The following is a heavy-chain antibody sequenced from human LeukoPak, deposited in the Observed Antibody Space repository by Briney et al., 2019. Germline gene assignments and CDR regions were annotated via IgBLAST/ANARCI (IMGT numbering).Heavy chain of an antibody. CDR1: GGSISSGGYS. Sequence: SQTLSLTCAVSGGSISSGGYSWSWIRQPPGKGLEWIGYIYHSGSTYYNPSLKSRVTISVDTSKNQFSLKLSSVTAADTAVYYCARGVYIAAAQYAYWGQGTLVTVSS. CDR3: ARGVYIAAAQYAY. V-gene: IGHV4-30-2*01. D-gene: IGHD6-13*01. J-gene: IGHJ4*02. CDR2: IYHSGST.